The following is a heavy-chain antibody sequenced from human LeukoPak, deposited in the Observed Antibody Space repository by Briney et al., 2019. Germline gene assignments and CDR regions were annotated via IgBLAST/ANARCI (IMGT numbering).Heavy chain of an antibody. CDR3: ARHRSSWLIDY. CDR1: GFTFNTYA. J-gene: IGHJ4*02. D-gene: IGHD6-6*01. V-gene: IGHV3-23*01. CDR2: ISDSGGNT. Sequence: PGGSLRLSCAASGFTFNTYAMSWVRQAPWERLQWVSGISDSGGNTYYADSVRGRFTISRDNSKNTLYLQMNSLRAEDTAVYYCARHRSSWLIDYWGQGILVTVSS.